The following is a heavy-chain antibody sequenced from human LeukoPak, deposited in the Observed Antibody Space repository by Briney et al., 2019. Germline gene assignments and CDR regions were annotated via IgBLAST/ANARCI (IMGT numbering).Heavy chain of an antibody. Sequence: ASVKVSCKASGYTFTSYDINWVREATGQGLGWVGWMNPNSGNTGYAQKFQGRVTMTRNTSISTAYLELSSLRSEDTAVYSCARGQQLGAFDSWGPGTPVTVSS. V-gene: IGHV1-8*01. CDR1: GYTFTSYD. CDR2: MNPNSGNT. D-gene: IGHD6-13*01. J-gene: IGHJ4*02. CDR3: ARGQQLGAFDS.